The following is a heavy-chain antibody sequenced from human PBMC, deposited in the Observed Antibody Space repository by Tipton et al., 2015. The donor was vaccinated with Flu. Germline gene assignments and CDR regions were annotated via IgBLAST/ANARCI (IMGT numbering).Heavy chain of an antibody. D-gene: IGHD2-2*01. V-gene: IGHV1-2*02. Sequence: QVQLVQSGAELKKPGASVKVSCKGSGYTFIAHYMHWVRQAPGQGLEWMGWINPKDNDTRYPEKFQGRVSVTRDTSISTVYMELSRLSSDDTAVYYCARGRLGYCTSTISCPASDYWGQGTLVTVSS. CDR1: GYTFIAHY. CDR3: ARGRLGYCTSTISCPASDY. CDR2: INPKDNDT. J-gene: IGHJ4*02.